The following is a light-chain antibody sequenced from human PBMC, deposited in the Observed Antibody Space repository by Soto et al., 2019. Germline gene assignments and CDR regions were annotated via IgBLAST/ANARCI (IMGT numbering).Light chain of an antibody. CDR3: QQYGSSRWT. CDR2: GAS. J-gene: IGKJ1*01. Sequence: EIVLTQSPGTLSLSPGERATLSFMASRSVSSSYLAWYQQKPGQAPRPLLYGASSTAPGIPDRFSGSGSGTDFTLTTSRLEPADFAVSYCQQYGSSRWTFGQGTKVDI. V-gene: IGKV3-20*01. CDR1: RSVSSSY.